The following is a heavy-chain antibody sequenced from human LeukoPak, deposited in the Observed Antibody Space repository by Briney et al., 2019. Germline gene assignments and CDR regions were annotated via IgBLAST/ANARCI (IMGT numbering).Heavy chain of an antibody. CDR3: AKGRSGSACWALQIFDN. Sequence: GSLRLSCGVSGFAFGSEAMNWVRQSPARGLEWVASISPGGGTTYYADSVKGRFTISRDNSNNTLYVQMSSLRAEDTAVYYCAKGRSGSACWALQIFDNWGQGTLVTVSS. V-gene: IGHV3-23*01. D-gene: IGHD2-15*01. CDR1: GFAFGSEA. J-gene: IGHJ4*02. CDR2: ISPGGGTT.